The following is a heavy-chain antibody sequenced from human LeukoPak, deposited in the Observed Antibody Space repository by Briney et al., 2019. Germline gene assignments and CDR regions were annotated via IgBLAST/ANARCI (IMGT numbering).Heavy chain of an antibody. D-gene: IGHD6-13*01. CDR2: ISWNSGSI. J-gene: IGHJ4*02. Sequence: GGSLRLSCAASGFTVDDYAMHWVRQAPGKGLEWVAGISWNSGSIGYADSVKGRFTISRDNAKTSLYLQMNSLRDEDKALYYCAKDRRSGIAAAGTRYYFDSWGQGTLVTVSS. CDR3: AKDRRSGIAAAGTRYYFDS. V-gene: IGHV3-9*01. CDR1: GFTVDDYA.